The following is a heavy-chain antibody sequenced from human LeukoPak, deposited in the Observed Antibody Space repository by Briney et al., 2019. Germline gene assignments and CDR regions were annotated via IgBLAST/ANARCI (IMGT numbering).Heavy chain of an antibody. CDR1: GFTFSSHW. D-gene: IGHD3-22*01. Sequence: GGSMRLSCAASGFTFSSHWMHWVRQAPGKGLVWVSRINSDGSSTNHADAVKGRFTVSRDNAKNTLYLQVNSLRAEDTAVYYCARDKSSGYWFIDYWGQGTLVTVSS. J-gene: IGHJ4*02. V-gene: IGHV3-74*01. CDR2: INSDGSST. CDR3: ARDKSSGYWFIDY.